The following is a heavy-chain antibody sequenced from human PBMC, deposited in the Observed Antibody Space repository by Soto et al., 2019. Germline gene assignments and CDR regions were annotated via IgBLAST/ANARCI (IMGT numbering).Heavy chain of an antibody. Sequence: ETLSLTCSVSGGSISGYYWSWIRQSPGKGLEWIGYIYYSGNTNYNPSLKSRVTISVDTSQNQFSLKLTSMTAADTAVYYCATGYYYHYMDVWGKGTTVTVSS. CDR2: IYYSGNT. V-gene: IGHV4-59*01. CDR3: ATGYYYHYMDV. CDR1: GGSISGYY. J-gene: IGHJ6*03.